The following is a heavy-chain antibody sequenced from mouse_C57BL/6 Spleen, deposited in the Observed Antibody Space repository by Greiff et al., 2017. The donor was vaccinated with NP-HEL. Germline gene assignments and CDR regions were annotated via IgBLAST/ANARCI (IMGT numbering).Heavy chain of an antibody. Sequence: EVKVVESGGGLVQSGRSLRLSCATSGFTFSDFYMEWVRQAPGKGLEWIAASRNKANDYTTAYSASVKGRFIVSRDTSQSILYLQMNALRAEDTAMYYCARGTTVVAHWYFDVWGTGTTVTVSS. CDR3: ARGTTVVAHWYFDV. CDR1: GFTFSDFY. D-gene: IGHD1-1*01. V-gene: IGHV7-1*01. J-gene: IGHJ1*03. CDR2: SRNKANDYTT.